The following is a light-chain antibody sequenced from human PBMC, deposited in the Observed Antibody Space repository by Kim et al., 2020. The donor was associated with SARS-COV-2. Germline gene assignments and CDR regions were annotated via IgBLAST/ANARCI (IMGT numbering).Light chain of an antibody. CDR3: QHHSTYPIT. Sequence: ASVGDRVTITCRASQSIGGWLAWYQQKPGKAPKLLIYDASSVESGVPSRFSGSRSGTEFTLTISSLQPDDSATYYCQHHSTYPITFGQGTRLEIK. CDR2: DAS. J-gene: IGKJ5*01. CDR1: QSIGGW. V-gene: IGKV1-5*01.